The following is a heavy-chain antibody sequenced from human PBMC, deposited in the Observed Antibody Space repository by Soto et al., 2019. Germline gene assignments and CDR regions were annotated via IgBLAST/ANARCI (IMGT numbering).Heavy chain of an antibody. V-gene: IGHV3-48*01. D-gene: IGHD3-22*01. J-gene: IGHJ4*01. Sequence: GGSLRLSCAASGFTFITYSMNWVRQAPGKGLEWVSYISSSSSTIHYADSVKGRFTISRDNAKNSLYLQMNSLRAEDTAIYYCAIAPLYYDGSGAHFDYRTQRNPVTVSS. CDR1: GFTFITYS. CDR2: ISSSSSTI. CDR3: AIAPLYYDGSGAHFDY.